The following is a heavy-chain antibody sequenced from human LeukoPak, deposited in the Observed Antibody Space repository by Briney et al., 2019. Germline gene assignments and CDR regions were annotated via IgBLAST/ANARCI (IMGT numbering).Heavy chain of an antibody. J-gene: IGHJ2*01. V-gene: IGHV4-34*01. D-gene: IGHD6-6*01. CDR3: ARPYSSSSDEVGCFDL. CDR1: GGSFSGYY. Sequence: PSETLSLTCAVYGGSFSGYYWSWIRQPPGKGLEWIGEINHSGSTNYNPSLKSRVTISVDTSKNQFSLKLSSVTAADTAVYYCARPYSSSSDEVGCFDLWGRGTLVTVSS. CDR2: INHSGST.